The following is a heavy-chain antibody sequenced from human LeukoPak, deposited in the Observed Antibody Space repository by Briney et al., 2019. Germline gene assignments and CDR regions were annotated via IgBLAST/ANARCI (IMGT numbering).Heavy chain of an antibody. CDR2: ISSSSYI. Sequence: GGSLRLSCAASGFTFGSYSMNWVRQAPGKGLEWVSSISSSSYIYYADSVKGRFTISRDNAKNSLYLQMNSLRAEDTAVYYCARDLVGAEGGFDYWGQGTLVTVSS. D-gene: IGHD1-26*01. V-gene: IGHV3-21*01. CDR3: ARDLVGAEGGFDY. J-gene: IGHJ4*02. CDR1: GFTFGSYS.